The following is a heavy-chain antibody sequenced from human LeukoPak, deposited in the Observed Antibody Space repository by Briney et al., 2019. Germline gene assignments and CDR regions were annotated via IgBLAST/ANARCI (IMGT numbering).Heavy chain of an antibody. J-gene: IGHJ3*02. V-gene: IGHV4-39*01. D-gene: IGHD2-15*01. CDR1: GGTISSSSYY. Sequence: SETLSLTCTVSGGTISSSSYYWGWIRQPPGKGLEWIGSIYYSGSTYYNPSLKNRVTISVDTSKNQFSLKLSSVTAADTAVYYCARPIVVVVAATGPGDAFDIWGQGTMVTVSS. CDR2: IYYSGST. CDR3: ARPIVVVVAATGPGDAFDI.